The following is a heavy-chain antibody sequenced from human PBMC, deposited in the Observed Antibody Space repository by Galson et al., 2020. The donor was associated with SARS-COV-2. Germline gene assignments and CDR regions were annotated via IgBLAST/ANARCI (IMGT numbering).Heavy chain of an antibody. Sequence: GGSLRLSCAASGFTVNSNYMAWVRQAPGKGLEWVSAIWSDGNTYYADSVKGRFTISRDNSKNTVFLQMDSLRAEDQALYYCARDSGNPTVIRSYWYLDLWGRGTLVTVAA. D-gene: IGHD4-17*01. J-gene: IGHJ2*01. V-gene: IGHV3-53*01. CDR3: ARDSGNPTVIRSYWYLDL. CDR2: IWSDGNT. CDR1: GFTVNSNY.